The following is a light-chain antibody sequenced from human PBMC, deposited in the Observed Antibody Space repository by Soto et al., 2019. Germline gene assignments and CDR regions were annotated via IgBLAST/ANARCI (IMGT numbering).Light chain of an antibody. J-gene: IGKJ1*01. CDR1: QDIRHD. CDR3: RQDYGDHRP. CDR2: AAS. Sequence: AIQMTQSPSSLSASVGDRVTITCRASQDIRHDLGCYQQRPGKPPKLLIYAASTLQIGVPSRFSGSGSGTDVSLTITGLQSDDFAPYYCRQDYGDHRPSGQGTKVEVQ. V-gene: IGKV1-6*01.